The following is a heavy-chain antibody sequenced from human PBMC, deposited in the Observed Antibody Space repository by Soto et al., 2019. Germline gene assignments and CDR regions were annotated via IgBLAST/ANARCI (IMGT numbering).Heavy chain of an antibody. CDR2: ISGSGGST. D-gene: IGHD5-12*01. V-gene: IGHV3-23*01. Sequence: GGSLRLSWAAAGFTFSGYAMSWVRQAPGKGLEWVSAISGSGGSTYYADSVKGRFTISRDNSKNTLYLQMNSLRAEDTAVYYCAKDGIGAGYNDYWGQGPLVTAPQ. J-gene: IGHJ4*02. CDR1: GFTFSGYA. CDR3: AKDGIGAGYNDY.